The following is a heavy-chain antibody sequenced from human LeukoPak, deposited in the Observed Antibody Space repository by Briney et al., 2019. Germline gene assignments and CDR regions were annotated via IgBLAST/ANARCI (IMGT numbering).Heavy chain of an antibody. CDR1: GFTFSSYA. V-gene: IGHV3-21*01. CDR2: ITSSNNYI. CDR3: ARGEFGDYYYFYMDV. J-gene: IGHJ6*03. D-gene: IGHD2/OR15-2a*01. Sequence: PGGSLRLSCAASGFTFSSYAMSWVRRAPGKGQEWVSSITSSNNYIYYGDSVKGRFTISRDDAKNSLFLQMNSLRAEDTATYYCARGEFGDYYYFYMDVWGKGTTVTVSS.